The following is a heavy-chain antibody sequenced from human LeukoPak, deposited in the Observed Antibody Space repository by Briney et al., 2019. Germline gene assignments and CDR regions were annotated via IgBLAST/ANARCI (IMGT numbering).Heavy chain of an antibody. CDR3: ARHCCSGPAKRVFDT. J-gene: IGHJ3*02. D-gene: IGHD2-15*01. V-gene: IGHV4-39*01. CDR1: GGSIISSDYH. CDR2: ISYSGNT. Sequence: PSETLSLTCTVSGGSIISSDYHWGWVRQPPGKGLEWIGTISYSGNTDYNPSLRSRVTISVDTSNNRFSLRLGSVTAADTAVYHCARHCCSGPAKRVFDTWGQGTMVTVSS.